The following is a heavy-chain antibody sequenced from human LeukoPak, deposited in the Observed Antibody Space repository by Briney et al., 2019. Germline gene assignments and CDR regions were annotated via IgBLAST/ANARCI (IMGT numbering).Heavy chain of an antibody. Sequence: GGSLRLSCAASGFTFSGSAMHWVRQASGKGLEWVGRIRSKANSYATAYAASVKGRFTISSDDSKNTAYLHMNSLKTEDTAVYYCTRADPYDFWSGYPMIAFDIWGQGTMVTVSS. CDR1: GFTFSGSA. V-gene: IGHV3-73*01. D-gene: IGHD3-3*01. J-gene: IGHJ3*02. CDR3: TRADPYDFWSGYPMIAFDI. CDR2: IRSKANSYAT.